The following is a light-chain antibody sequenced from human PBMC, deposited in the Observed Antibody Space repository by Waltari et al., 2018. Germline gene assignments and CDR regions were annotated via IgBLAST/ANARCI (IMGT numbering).Light chain of an antibody. V-gene: IGKV4-1*01. CDR2: WAS. CDR3: QQYYSTPWT. Sequence: DIVMTQSPDSLAVSLGERATLHCKNSQSVLYSSNKKNHLAWYQQKPGQPPKLLIHWASTRESGVPDRFSGSGSGTDFTLTISSLQAEDVAVYYCQQYYSTPWTFGQGTKVEIK. CDR1: QSVLYSSNKKNH. J-gene: IGKJ1*01.